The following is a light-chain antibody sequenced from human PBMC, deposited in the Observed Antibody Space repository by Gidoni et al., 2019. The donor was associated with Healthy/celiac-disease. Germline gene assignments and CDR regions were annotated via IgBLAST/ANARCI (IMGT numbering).Light chain of an antibody. Sequence: QSVLTQPPSVSGAPGQRVTISCTGNSSNIGAGYDVHWYQQLPGTAPKLLIYGNSNRPSGVPDRFSGSKSGTSASLAITGLQAEDEADYYCQSYDSSLSASVVFGGGTKLTVL. J-gene: IGLJ2*01. CDR3: QSYDSSLSASVV. CDR1: SSNIGAGYD. CDR2: GNS. V-gene: IGLV1-40*01.